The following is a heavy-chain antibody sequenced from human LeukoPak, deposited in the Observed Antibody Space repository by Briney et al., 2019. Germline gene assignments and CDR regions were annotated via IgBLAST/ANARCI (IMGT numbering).Heavy chain of an antibody. V-gene: IGHV1-2*02. CDR3: ARFIRSDYSNYGAVSYYYYMDV. CDR1: GYTFTGYY. J-gene: IGHJ6*03. Sequence: GASVKVSCKASGYTFTGYYMHWVRQAPGQGLEWMGWINPNSGGTNYAQKFQGRVTMTRDTSISTAYMELRSLRSDDTAVYYCARFIRSDYSNYGAVSYYYYMDVWGKGTTVTVSS. CDR2: INPNSGGT. D-gene: IGHD4-11*01.